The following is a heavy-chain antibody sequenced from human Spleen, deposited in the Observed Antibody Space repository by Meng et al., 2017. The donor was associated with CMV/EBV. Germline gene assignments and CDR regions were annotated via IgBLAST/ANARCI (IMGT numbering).Heavy chain of an antibody. Sequence: GSLRLSCTVSGASIRSTTFYWGWIRQPPGKGLEWIGSIYYSGSTYYGGGTYYSPSLKSRVTISVDTSRNQVSLSLNSVTAADTAVYYCARDLPVAGYNDFWSGYFDYWGQGKLVTVSS. J-gene: IGHJ4*02. D-gene: IGHD3-3*01. CDR3: ARDLPVAGYNDFWSGYFDY. CDR2: IYYSGSTYYGGGT. CDR1: GASIRSTTFY. V-gene: IGHV4-39*07.